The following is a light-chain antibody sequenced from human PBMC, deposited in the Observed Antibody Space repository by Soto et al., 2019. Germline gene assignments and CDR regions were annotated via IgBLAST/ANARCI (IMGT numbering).Light chain of an antibody. CDR1: QSFSIN. J-gene: IGKJ1*01. CDR2: GAS. V-gene: IGKV3-15*01. Sequence: EIVMTQSPATLSVSPGERATLSCRASQSFSINLAWYQQKPGQAPRLLIYGASTRATGIPARFSGSGSGTEFTLTISSLQSEDFAVYYCQHYTNWPPWTFGQGTKVEIK. CDR3: QHYTNWPPWT.